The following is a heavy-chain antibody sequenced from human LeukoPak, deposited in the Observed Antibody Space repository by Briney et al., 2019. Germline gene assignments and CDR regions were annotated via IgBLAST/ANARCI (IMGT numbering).Heavy chain of an antibody. CDR1: GFTFDDHA. V-gene: IGHV3-9*01. J-gene: IGHJ4*02. D-gene: IGHD4-17*01. CDR3: AKDDYGDHSFDY. CDR2: ISWNSGSI. Sequence: GGSLRLSCAASGFTFDDHAMHWVRQAPGKGLERVSGISWNSGSIGYADSVKGRFTISRDNAKNSLYLQMNSLRAEDTALYYCAKDDYGDHSFDYWGQGTLVTVSS.